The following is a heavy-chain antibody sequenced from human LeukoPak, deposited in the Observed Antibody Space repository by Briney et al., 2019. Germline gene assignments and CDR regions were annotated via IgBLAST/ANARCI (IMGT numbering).Heavy chain of an antibody. CDR2: IYHSGST. J-gene: IGHJ4*02. Sequence: SETLSLTCTVSGYSISSGYYWGWIRQPPGKGLEWIGSIYHSGSTYYNPSLKSRVTISVDTSKNQFSLRLSSVTAADTAVYYCARDPTGGSGEDYWGQGTLVTVSS. D-gene: IGHD3-10*01. V-gene: IGHV4-38-2*02. CDR1: GYSISSGYY. CDR3: ARDPTGGSGEDY.